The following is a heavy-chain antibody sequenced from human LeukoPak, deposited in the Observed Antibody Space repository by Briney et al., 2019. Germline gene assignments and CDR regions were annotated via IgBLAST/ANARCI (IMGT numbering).Heavy chain of an antibody. CDR2: ISGSGGST. CDR3: AKEFDIVLKGVMDV. V-gene: IGHV3-23*01. CDR1: GFTFSSYD. Sequence: PGGSLRLSCAASGFTFSSYDMSWVRQAPGKGLEWVAAISGSGGSTYYADSVKGRFTISRDNSKNTLYLQMNSLRAEDTAVYYCAKEFDIVLKGVMDVWGQGTTVTVSS. D-gene: IGHD2-8*01. J-gene: IGHJ6*02.